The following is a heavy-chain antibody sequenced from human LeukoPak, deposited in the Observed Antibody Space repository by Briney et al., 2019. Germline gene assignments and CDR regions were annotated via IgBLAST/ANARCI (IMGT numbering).Heavy chain of an antibody. V-gene: IGHV4-4*08. J-gene: IGHJ4*02. CDR3: ARGDPTGRPGIGFDF. Sequence: SETLSLTCTVSGGSISSFYRSWIRQPPGKGLEWIGFFHATRSTNYNPSLKSRVSTSVDTSKNQVSLWLNSVTAADTAVYYCARGDPTGRPGIGFDFWGQGTLVTVSS. CDR1: GGSISSFY. CDR2: FHATRST. D-gene: IGHD1-26*01.